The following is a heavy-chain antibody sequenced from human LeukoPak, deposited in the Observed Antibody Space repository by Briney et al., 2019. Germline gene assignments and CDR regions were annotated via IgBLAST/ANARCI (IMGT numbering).Heavy chain of an antibody. J-gene: IGHJ4*02. Sequence: GGSLRLSCAASGFTFSSYSMNWVRQAPGKGLEWVSYISSSSRTIYYADSVKGRFTISRDNAKNSLYLQMNSLRADDTAIYYCARDSGGSYYEMVDYWGQGTLVTVSS. V-gene: IGHV3-48*04. CDR3: ARDSGGSYYEMVDY. D-gene: IGHD1-26*01. CDR2: ISSSSRTI. CDR1: GFTFSSYS.